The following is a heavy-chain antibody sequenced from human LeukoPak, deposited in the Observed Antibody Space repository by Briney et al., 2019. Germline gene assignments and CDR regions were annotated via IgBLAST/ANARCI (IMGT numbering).Heavy chain of an antibody. V-gene: IGHV3-21*01. Sequence: GGSLRLSCAASGFTFSSYSMNWVRQAPGKGLEWVSSISSSSSYIYYADSVKGRFTISRDNSKNTLYLQMNSLRAEDTAVYYCARGGYYGSGSYYRDYWGQGTLVTVSS. J-gene: IGHJ4*02. D-gene: IGHD3-10*01. CDR3: ARGGYYGSGSYYRDY. CDR1: GFTFSSYS. CDR2: ISSSSSYI.